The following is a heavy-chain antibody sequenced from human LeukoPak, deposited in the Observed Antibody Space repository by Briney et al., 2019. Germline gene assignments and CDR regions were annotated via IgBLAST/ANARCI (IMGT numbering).Heavy chain of an antibody. D-gene: IGHD3-16*01. V-gene: IGHV1-2*02. Sequence: ASVKVSCRTSGYTFTDYYTHWVRRAPGQGLEWLGWINPNSGDTNCAQKFQGRVTMTRATSISTAYMELSRLRSDDTAVYYCARGEDILVPLDFWGQGTLVTVSS. CDR2: INPNSGDT. CDR3: ARGEDILVPLDF. CDR1: GYTFTDYY. J-gene: IGHJ4*02.